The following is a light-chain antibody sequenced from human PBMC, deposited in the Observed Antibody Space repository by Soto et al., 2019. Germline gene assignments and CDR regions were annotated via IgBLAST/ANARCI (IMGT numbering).Light chain of an antibody. Sequence: EIVVTQSPATLSLSPGESATLFCMATRSVSSYLAWYQQKPGQAPRLLMYDASKRATGIPARFSGSGSGTDFTLTISSLEPEDFAVYYCQQRSNWPPVFGGGTKVDI. CDR3: QQRSNWPPV. CDR1: RSVSSY. V-gene: IGKV3-11*01. CDR2: DAS. J-gene: IGKJ4*01.